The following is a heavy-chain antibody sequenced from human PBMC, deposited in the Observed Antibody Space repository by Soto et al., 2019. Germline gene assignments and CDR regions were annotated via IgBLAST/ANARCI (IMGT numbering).Heavy chain of an antibody. J-gene: IGHJ4*02. CDR3: AKDPTHDRLVVVVAATPDY. Sequence: QVQLVESGGGVVQPGRSLRLSCAASGFTFSSYGMHWVRQAPGKGLEWVAVISYDGSYKYYADSVKGRFTISRDNSKNTLYLQMNSLRTEDTAVYFCAKDPTHDRLVVVVAATPDYWGQGTLVTVSS. CDR1: GFTFSSYG. V-gene: IGHV3-30*18. D-gene: IGHD2-15*01. CDR2: ISYDGSYK.